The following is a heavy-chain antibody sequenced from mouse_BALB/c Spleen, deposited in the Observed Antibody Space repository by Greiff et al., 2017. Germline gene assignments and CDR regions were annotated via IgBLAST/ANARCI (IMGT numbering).Heavy chain of an antibody. Sequence: QVQLQQPGAELVKPGAPVKLSCKASGYTFTSYWMNWVKQRPGRGLEWIGRIDPSDSETHYNQKFKDKATLTVDKSSSTAYIQLSSLTSEDSAVYYCARSPITTVVAGGFDVWGAGTTVTVSS. CDR3: ARSPITTVVAGGFDV. CDR1: GYTFTSYW. V-gene: IGHV1-69*02. CDR2: IDPSDSET. D-gene: IGHD1-1*01. J-gene: IGHJ1*01.